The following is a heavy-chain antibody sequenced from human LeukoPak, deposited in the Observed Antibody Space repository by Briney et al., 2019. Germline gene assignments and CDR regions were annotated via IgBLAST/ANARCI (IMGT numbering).Heavy chain of an antibody. CDR2: ISSSGSTI. V-gene: IGHV3-48*03. CDR1: GFTFSSYE. Sequence: QPGGSLRLSCAASGFTFSSYEMNWVRQAPGKGLEWVSYISSSGSTIYYADSVKGRFTISRDNAKNSLYLQMNSLSAEDTAVYYCARGRVRGFDYWGQGTLVTVSS. CDR3: ARGRVRGFDY. J-gene: IGHJ4*02. D-gene: IGHD3-10*01.